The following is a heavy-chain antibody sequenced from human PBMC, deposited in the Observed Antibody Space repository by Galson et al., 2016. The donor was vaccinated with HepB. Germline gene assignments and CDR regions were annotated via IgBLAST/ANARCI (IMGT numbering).Heavy chain of an antibody. Sequence: SLRLSCAASGFPFSSYGIHWVRQAPGKGLEWVAVMWYDGSRKYYVDSVRGRFTISRANFKNMVYLQMNSLRAEDTAVYYCARDRRSGSYGDDFHIWGQGTMVTVSS. V-gene: IGHV3-33*01. CDR2: MWYDGSRK. D-gene: IGHD1-26*01. CDR1: GFPFSSYG. J-gene: IGHJ3*02. CDR3: ARDRRSGSYGDDFHI.